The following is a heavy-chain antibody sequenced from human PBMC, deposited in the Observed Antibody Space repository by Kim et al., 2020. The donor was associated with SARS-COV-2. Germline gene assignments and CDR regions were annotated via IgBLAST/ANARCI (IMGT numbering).Heavy chain of an antibody. Sequence: YAQGFTGRFVFSMDTSVSTAYLQISSLKAEDTAVYYCARGQRYSSGWLDYWGQGTLVTVSS. D-gene: IGHD6-19*01. V-gene: IGHV7-4-1*02. CDR3: ARGQRYSSGWLDY. J-gene: IGHJ4*02.